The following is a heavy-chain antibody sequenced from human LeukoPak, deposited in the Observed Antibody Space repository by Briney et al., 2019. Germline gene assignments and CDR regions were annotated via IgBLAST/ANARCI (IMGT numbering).Heavy chain of an antibody. CDR2: IKQDGSEK. CDR1: GFTFSSYW. Sequence: GGSLRLSCAASGFTFSSYWMNWVRQAPGKGLEWVANIKQDGSEKYYVGSVKGRFTISRDNAKNSLYLQMNSLRAEDTAVYYCATITSNAFNIWGQGTVVTVSS. D-gene: IGHD1-20*01. J-gene: IGHJ3*02. V-gene: IGHV3-7*01. CDR3: ATITSNAFNI.